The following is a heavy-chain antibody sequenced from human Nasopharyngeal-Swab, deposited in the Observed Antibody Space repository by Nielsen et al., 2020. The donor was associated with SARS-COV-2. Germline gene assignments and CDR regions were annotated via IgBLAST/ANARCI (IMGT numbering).Heavy chain of an antibody. V-gene: IGHV1-69*06. J-gene: IGHJ3*02. Sequence: SVKVSCKASGCTFSSYAISWVRQAPGQGLEWMGGIIPIFGTANYAQKFQGRVTITADKSTSTAYMELSSLRSEDTAVYYCARDGTTGGGAFDIWGQGTMVTVSS. D-gene: IGHD2/OR15-2a*01. CDR2: IIPIFGTA. CDR3: ARDGTTGGGAFDI. CDR1: GCTFSSYA.